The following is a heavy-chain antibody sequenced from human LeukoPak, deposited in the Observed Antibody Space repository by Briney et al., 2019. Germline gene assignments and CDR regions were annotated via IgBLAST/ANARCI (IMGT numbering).Heavy chain of an antibody. CDR2: IYYSGST. V-gene: IGHV4-39*01. CDR1: GGSISSSSYY. J-gene: IGHJ2*01. D-gene: IGHD6-19*01. CDR3: ARYSSGWYRDSNNWYFDL. Sequence: SETLSLTCTVSGGSISSSSYYWGWIRQPPGKGLEWIGSIYYSGSTYYNPSLKSRVTISVDTSKNQFSLKLSSVTAADTAVYYCARYSSGWYRDSNNWYFDLWGRGTLVTVSS.